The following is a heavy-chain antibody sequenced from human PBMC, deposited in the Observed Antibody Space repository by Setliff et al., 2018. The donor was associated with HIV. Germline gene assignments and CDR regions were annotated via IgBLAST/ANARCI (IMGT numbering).Heavy chain of an antibody. Sequence: GGSLRLSCAASGFSFSDYYMSWIRQAPGKGLECISYISDSDTDIYYADSVRGRFTISRYNAKNSLYLQMNSLRAEDTALYFCARPTNIDTLYYGSQSFYMYYYGMDVWGQGTTVTVSS. CDR1: GFSFSDYY. V-gene: IGHV3-11*04. J-gene: IGHJ6*02. CDR2: ISDSDTDI. CDR3: ARPTNIDTLYYGSQSFYMYYYGMDV. D-gene: IGHD3-10*01.